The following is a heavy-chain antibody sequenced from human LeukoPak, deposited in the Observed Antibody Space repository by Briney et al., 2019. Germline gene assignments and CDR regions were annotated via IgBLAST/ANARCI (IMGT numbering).Heavy chain of an antibody. V-gene: IGHV1-18*01. J-gene: IGHJ4*02. CDR2: ISAYNGNT. D-gene: IGHD2-2*02. Sequence: ASVKVSCKASGGTFSSYGISWVRQAPGQGLEWMGWISAYNGNTNYAQKLQGRVTMTTDTSTSTAYMELRSLRSDDTAVYYCARGPYCSSTSCYRTLGYWGQGTLVTVSS. CDR1: GGTFSSYG. CDR3: ARGPYCSSTSCYRTLGY.